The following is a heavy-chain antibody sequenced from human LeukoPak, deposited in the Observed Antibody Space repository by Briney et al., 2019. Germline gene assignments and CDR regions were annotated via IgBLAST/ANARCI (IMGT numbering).Heavy chain of an antibody. V-gene: IGHV3-7*03. CDR2: IRQDGGDR. CDR1: GFTFNNFW. D-gene: IGHD3-3*01. Sequence: GGSLRLSCAASGFTFNNFWMTWVRQAPGKGPEWLATIRQDGGDRWYLDSVKGRFTISRDNAKNSLYLQMNSLRAEDTAVYYCAKFRRGYPTYYFDYWGQGTLVTVSS. CDR3: AKFRRGYPTYYFDY. J-gene: IGHJ4*02.